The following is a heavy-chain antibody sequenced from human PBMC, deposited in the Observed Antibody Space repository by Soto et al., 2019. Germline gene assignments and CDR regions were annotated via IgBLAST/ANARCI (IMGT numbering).Heavy chain of an antibody. CDR3: ARHSSYFHFDY. CDR2: IYSGGST. V-gene: IGHV3-53*01. D-gene: IGHD3-22*01. J-gene: IGHJ4*02. CDR1: GFTVSSNY. Sequence: PGGSLRLFCAASGFTVSSNYISWVRQAPGKGLEWVSVIYSGGSTYYADSVKGRFTISRDNSKNTLYLQMNSLRAEDTAVYYCARHSSYFHFDYWGERTLFTASS.